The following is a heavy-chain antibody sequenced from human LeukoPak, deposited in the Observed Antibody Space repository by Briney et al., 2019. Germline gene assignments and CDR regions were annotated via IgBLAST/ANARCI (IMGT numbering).Heavy chain of an antibody. V-gene: IGHV1-18*01. CDR1: GYTFTDYG. CDR3: ARVLGRQIAVAGDDY. CDR2: ISTYNGNT. Sequence: ASVKVSCKASGYTFTDYGVHWVPQAPRQGLEWMGWISTYNGNTHYVQNLQDRVAMTTDASTSTAFMELRSLRSDDTAVYYCARVLGRQIAVAGDDYWGQGTLVTVSS. D-gene: IGHD6-19*01. J-gene: IGHJ4*02.